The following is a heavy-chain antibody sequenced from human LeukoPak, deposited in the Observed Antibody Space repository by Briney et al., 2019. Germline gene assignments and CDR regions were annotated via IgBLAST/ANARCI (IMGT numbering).Heavy chain of an antibody. Sequence: PGGSLRLSCAASGFTFSSYSMNWVRQAPGKGLEWVSSISSSSSYIYYADSVKGRFTISRDNAKNSLYLQMNSLRAEDTAVYYCARDTHYGGYPDYWGQGTLVTVSS. CDR2: ISSSSSYI. J-gene: IGHJ4*02. CDR1: GFTFSSYS. V-gene: IGHV3-21*01. D-gene: IGHD5-12*01. CDR3: ARDTHYGGYPDY.